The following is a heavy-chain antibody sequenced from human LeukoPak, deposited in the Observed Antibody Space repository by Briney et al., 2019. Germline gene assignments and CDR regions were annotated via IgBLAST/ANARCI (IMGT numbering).Heavy chain of an antibody. Sequence: GRSLRLSRAASGFTFSSYGMHWVRQAPGKGLEWVAVTWYDGSNKYYADSVKGRFTISRDDSKNTLYLQMNSLRAEDTAVYYCAKDQEVGATLFDYWGQGTLVTVSS. CDR3: AKDQEVGATLFDY. V-gene: IGHV3-33*06. CDR1: GFTFSSYG. J-gene: IGHJ4*02. CDR2: TWYDGSNK. D-gene: IGHD1-26*01.